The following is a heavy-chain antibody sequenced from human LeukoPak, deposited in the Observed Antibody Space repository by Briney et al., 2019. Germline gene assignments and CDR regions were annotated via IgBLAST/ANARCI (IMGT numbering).Heavy chain of an antibody. CDR3: ARAGTIVGATGPNYYYYGMDV. CDR1: GYTFTGYY. V-gene: IGHV1-2*02. Sequence: APVKVSCKASGYTFTGYYMHWVRQAPGQGLEWMGWINPNSGGTNYAQKFQGRVTMTRDTSISTAYMELSRLRSDDTAVYYCARAGTIVGATGPNYYYYGMDVWGQGTTVTVSS. J-gene: IGHJ6*02. CDR2: INPNSGGT. D-gene: IGHD1-26*01.